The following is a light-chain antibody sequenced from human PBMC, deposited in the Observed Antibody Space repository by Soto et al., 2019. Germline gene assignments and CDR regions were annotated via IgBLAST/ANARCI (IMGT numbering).Light chain of an antibody. Sequence: EIVLTQSPATLSLSPGERATLSCRASQSVSSYLAWYQQKPGQAPRLLMYDASNRATGIPARFSGSGSGTDLTLTISSLDPEDFAVYYCQQRNYWPLTFGGGTKVEIK. CDR1: QSVSSY. CDR2: DAS. V-gene: IGKV3-11*01. CDR3: QQRNYWPLT. J-gene: IGKJ4*01.